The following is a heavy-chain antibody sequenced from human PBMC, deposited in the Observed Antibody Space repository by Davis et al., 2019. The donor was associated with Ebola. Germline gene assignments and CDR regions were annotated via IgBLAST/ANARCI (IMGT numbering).Heavy chain of an antibody. D-gene: IGHD4-11*01. CDR2: IRSKSKGYAT. V-gene: IGHV3-73*01. J-gene: IGHJ4*02. CDR1: GFTLSDST. Sequence: GESLKIPCAASGFTLSDSTIHWVRQAPGKGLEWVGRIRSKSKGYATAYAASVKGRFTISRDDSENTSYLQMNSLKTEDTAVYYCTRLGDYSDYGGHYWGQGTLVTVSS. CDR3: TRLGDYSDYGGHY.